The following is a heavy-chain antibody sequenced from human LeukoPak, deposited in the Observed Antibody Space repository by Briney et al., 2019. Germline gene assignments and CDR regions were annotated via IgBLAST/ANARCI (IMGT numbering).Heavy chain of an antibody. CDR2: IYISGTT. Sequence: TSETLSLTCTVSGGSISSYCWSWVRQTAGKGLEWIGRIYISGTTNYNPSLKSRVTMSLDTSKNQLSLRLTSVTAADTAVYYCARDEARTGYIHYWGQGTLITVSS. J-gene: IGHJ4*02. CDR1: GGSISSYC. V-gene: IGHV4-4*07. CDR3: ARDEARTGYIHY. D-gene: IGHD3-9*01.